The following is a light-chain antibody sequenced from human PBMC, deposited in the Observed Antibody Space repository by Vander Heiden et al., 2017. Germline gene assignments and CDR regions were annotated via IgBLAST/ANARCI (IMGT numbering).Light chain of an antibody. CDR2: RNN. CDR3: AAWDDSRSGWV. J-gene: IGLJ3*02. CDR1: NSHIVTHY. Sequence: QSVLTQPPSASGPPGQSVTISCSASNSHIVTHYVYWYQQQLPGTAPKLLIYRNNQRPSGVPDRFSGSKSGTSAALAISGLRAEDEADYYCAAWDDSRSGWVFGGGTKLTVL. V-gene: IGLV1-47*01.